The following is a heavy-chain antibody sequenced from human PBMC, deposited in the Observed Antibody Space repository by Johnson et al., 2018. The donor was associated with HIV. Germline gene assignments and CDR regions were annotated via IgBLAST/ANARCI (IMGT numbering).Heavy chain of an antibody. D-gene: IGHD3-10*01. CDR3: ARLVMVRGVMGAFDI. V-gene: IGHV3-30*04. Sequence: QEHLVESGGGVVQPGRSLRLSCAASGFTFSSYAMHWVRQAPGKGLEWVALISYDGSITYYADYVKGRFTISRDNAKNSLYLQMNSLRAEDTALYYCARLVMVRGVMGAFDIWGQGTMVTVSS. J-gene: IGHJ3*02. CDR2: ISYDGSIT. CDR1: GFTFSSYA.